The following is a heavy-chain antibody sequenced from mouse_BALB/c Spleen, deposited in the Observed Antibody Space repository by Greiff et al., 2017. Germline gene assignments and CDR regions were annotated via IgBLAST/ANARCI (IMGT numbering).Heavy chain of an antibody. CDR3: ARPGSSPYWYFDV. CDR2: INSNGGSN. Sequence: EVMLVESGGGLVQPGGSLKLSCAASGFTFSSYGMSWVRQTPDKRLELVATINSNGGSNYYPDSVKGRFTISRDNAKNTLYLQMSSLKSEDTAMYYCARPGSSPYWYFDVWGAGTTVTVSS. V-gene: IGHV5-6-3*01. D-gene: IGHD1-1*01. J-gene: IGHJ1*01. CDR1: GFTFSSYG.